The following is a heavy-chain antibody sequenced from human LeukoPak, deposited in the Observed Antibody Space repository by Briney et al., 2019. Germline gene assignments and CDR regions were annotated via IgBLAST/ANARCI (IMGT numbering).Heavy chain of an antibody. CDR1: GGTFSSYA. D-gene: IGHD5-24*01. CDR2: IIPIFGTA. V-gene: IGHV1-69*13. Sequence: ASVKVSCEASGGTFSSYAISWVRQAPGQGLEWMGGIIPIFGTANYAQKFQGRVTITADESTSTAYMELSSLRSKDTAVYYCARGRDGYNDAFDIWGQGTMVTVSS. CDR3: ARGRDGYNDAFDI. J-gene: IGHJ3*02.